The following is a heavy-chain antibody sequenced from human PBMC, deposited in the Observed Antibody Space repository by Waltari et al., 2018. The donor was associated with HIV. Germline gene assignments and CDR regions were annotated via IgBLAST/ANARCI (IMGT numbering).Heavy chain of an antibody. J-gene: IGHJ6*02. V-gene: IGHV3-13*01. D-gene: IGHD1-1*01. CDR2: IGTAGDT. CDR3: VRICKLNCYYYYGMDV. CDR1: GFTFSNYD. Sequence: EVQLVESGGGLVQPGGSLRLSCAASGFTFSNYDMHWVRQAPGKGLEWVSVIGTAGDTYYPGYVKGRFTISRENAKNSLHLQMNSLRAGDTAVYYCVRICKLNCYYYYGMDVWGQGTTVTVSS.